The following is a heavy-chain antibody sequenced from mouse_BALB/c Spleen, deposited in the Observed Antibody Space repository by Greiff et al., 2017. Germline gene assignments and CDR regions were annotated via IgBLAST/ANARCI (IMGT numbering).Heavy chain of an antibody. Sequence: VQLKQSGPGLVKPSQSLSLTCTVTGYSITSDYAWNWIRQFPGNKLEWMGYISYSGSTSYNPSLKSRISITRDTSKNQFFLQLNSVTTEDTATYYCARLKGIYYGNYFDYWGQGTTLTVSS. CDR2: ISYSGST. J-gene: IGHJ2*01. CDR3: ARLKGIYYGNYFDY. V-gene: IGHV3-2*02. D-gene: IGHD2-1*01. CDR1: GYSITSDYA.